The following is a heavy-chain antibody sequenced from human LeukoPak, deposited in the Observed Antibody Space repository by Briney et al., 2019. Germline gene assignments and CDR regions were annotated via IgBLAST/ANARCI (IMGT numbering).Heavy chain of an antibody. J-gene: IGHJ4*02. CDR3: TTDGVGVEGATYDN. D-gene: IGHD1-26*01. CDR2: IKAKAHGGTI. V-gene: IGHV3-15*01. CDR1: GFTFINAW. Sequence: GGSLRLSCAASGFTFINAWMAWVRQAPGKGLEWVGRIKAKAHGGTIEYAAPVKGRFTISGDDSKNTLYLQMNSLKTEDTAVYYCTTDGVGVEGATYDNWGQGTLVTVSS.